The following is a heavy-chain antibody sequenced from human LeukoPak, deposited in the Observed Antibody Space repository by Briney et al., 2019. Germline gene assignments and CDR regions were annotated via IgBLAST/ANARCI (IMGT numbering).Heavy chain of an antibody. J-gene: IGHJ4*02. CDR2: IYYSGST. D-gene: IGHD6-13*01. CDR1: GGSISSGGYY. V-gene: IGHV4-31*03. Sequence: PSETLSLTCTVSGGSISSGGYYWSCIRQHPGKGLEWIGYIYYSGSTYYNPSLKSRVTISVDTSKNQFSLKLSSVTAADTAVYYCARELAAAGRGYYFDYWGQGTLVTVSS. CDR3: ARELAAAGRGYYFDY.